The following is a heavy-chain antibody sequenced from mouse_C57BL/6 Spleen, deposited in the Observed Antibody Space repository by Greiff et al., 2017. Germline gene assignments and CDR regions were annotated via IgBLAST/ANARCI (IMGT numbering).Heavy chain of an antibody. V-gene: IGHV1-80*01. CDR2: IYPGDGDT. J-gene: IGHJ4*01. CDR1: GYAFSSYW. Sequence: VQLQQPGAELVKPGASVKISCKASGYAFSSYWMNWVKQRPGKGLGRIGQIYPGDGDTNYNGKFKGKATLTADKSSSTAYMQLSSLTSEDSAVYFCARFGLITTVVAEAMDYWGQGTSVTVSS. CDR3: ARFGLITTVVAEAMDY. D-gene: IGHD1-1*01.